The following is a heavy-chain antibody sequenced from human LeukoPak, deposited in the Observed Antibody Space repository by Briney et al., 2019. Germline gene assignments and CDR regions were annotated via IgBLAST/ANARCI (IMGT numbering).Heavy chain of an antibody. Sequence: GGSLRLSCAASGFTFSSYGMHWVRQAPGKGLEWVAFVRNDGTNKRYADSVKGRFTISRDNSKNTLYLQMNSLRAEDTAVYYCAKDLGTLISGSYYYYFDYWGQGTLVTVSS. CDR2: VRNDGTNK. CDR1: GFTFSSYG. CDR3: AKDLGTLISGSYYYYFDY. V-gene: IGHV3-30*02. D-gene: IGHD3-10*01. J-gene: IGHJ4*02.